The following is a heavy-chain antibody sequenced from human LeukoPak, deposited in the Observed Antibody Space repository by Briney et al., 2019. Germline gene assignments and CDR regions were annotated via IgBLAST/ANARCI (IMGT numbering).Heavy chain of an antibody. CDR2: IYYSGST. V-gene: IGHV4-31*03. J-gene: IGHJ6*02. Sequence: SQTLSLTYTVSGGSISSGGYYWSWIRQHPGKGLEWIGYIYYSGSTYYNPSLKSRVTISVDTSKNQFSLKLSSVTAADTAVYYCARDHLYGMDVWGQGTTVTVSS. CDR1: GGSISSGGYY. CDR3: ARDHLYGMDV.